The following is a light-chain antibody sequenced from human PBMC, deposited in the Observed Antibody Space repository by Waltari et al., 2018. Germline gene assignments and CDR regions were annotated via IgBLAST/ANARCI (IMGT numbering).Light chain of an antibody. CDR2: EVS. CDR3: MQSMQLPRYS. Sequence: DIVLTQTPHSLSVPPGQPAPMSCKSSQSRLFSDGKTYLYWYLQKPGQSPQLLIYEVSNRFSGVSERFSGSGSGTDFTLKISRVEAEDVGVYYCMQSMQLPRYSFGQGTKLEI. J-gene: IGKJ2*01. V-gene: IGKV2D-29*02. CDR1: QSRLFSDGKTY.